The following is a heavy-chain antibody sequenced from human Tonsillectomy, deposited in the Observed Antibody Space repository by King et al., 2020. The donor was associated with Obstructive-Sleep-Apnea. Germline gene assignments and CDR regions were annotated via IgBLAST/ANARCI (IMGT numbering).Heavy chain of an antibody. CDR3: AKDISYDILTGDFDY. J-gene: IGHJ4*02. Sequence: VQLVESGGGLAQPGRSLRLSCAASGFTFDDYAMHWVRQAPGKGLEWVSVISWNGGSRGYADSVKGRFTISRDNAKSSLYLQMNSLRAEDTALYYCAKDISYDILTGDFDYWGQGTLVTVSS. CDR1: GFTFDDYA. D-gene: IGHD3-9*01. CDR2: ISWNGGSR. V-gene: IGHV3-9*01.